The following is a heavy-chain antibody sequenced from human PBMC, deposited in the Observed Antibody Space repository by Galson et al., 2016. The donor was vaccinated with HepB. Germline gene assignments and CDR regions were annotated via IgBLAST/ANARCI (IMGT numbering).Heavy chain of an antibody. V-gene: IGHV1-18*01. CDR2: ISGYNGKT. Sequence: SVKVSCKASGYTFTNYGISWVRQAPGQGLEWMGWISGYNGKTNHGQKFQGRLTMTTDTSTSTAYMELRSLRSDDTAVYYCARVDTVVVPDNAYYFYGMDVWGQGTRSPSP. CDR3: ARVDTVVVPDNAYYFYGMDV. D-gene: IGHD2-2*01. J-gene: IGHJ6*02. CDR1: GYTFTNYG.